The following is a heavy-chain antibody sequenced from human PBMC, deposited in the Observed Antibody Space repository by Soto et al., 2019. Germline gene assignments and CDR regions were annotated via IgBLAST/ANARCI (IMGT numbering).Heavy chain of an antibody. V-gene: IGHV1-18*01. CDR2: INAGNGNT. CDR3: ARDRLNDFWTGYLLFDN. Sequence: GASVKVSCKASGDTFNFYSINWVRQAPGQRLEWMGWINAGNGNTKYAQKFQDRVTMTTDTSTSTAYMELRSLRSDDTAVYYCARDRLNDFWTGYLLFDNWGQGSLVTVSS. CDR1: GDTFNFYS. J-gene: IGHJ4*02. D-gene: IGHD3-3*01.